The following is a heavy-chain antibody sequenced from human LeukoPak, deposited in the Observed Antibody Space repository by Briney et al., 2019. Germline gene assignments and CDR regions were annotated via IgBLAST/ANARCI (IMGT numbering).Heavy chain of an antibody. CDR1: GGSISSSSYY. Sequence: SETLSLTCTVSGGSISSSSYYWGWIRQPPGKGLEWIGSIYYSGSTYYNPSLKSRVTISVDTSKNQFSLKLSSVTAADTAVYYCARDREYYFGSAYSHYFDYWGQGTLVTVSS. V-gene: IGHV4-39*02. D-gene: IGHD3-10*01. J-gene: IGHJ4*02. CDR2: IYYSGST. CDR3: ARDREYYFGSAYSHYFDY.